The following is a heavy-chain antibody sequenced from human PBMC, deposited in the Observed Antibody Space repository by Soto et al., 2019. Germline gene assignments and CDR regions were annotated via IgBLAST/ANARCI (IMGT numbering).Heavy chain of an antibody. V-gene: IGHV4-59*01. J-gene: IGHJ5*02. CDR1: GGPISGYY. CDR2: VYDGST. Sequence: SETLSLTCTVSGGPISGYYWSWIRQPPGKGLEWIGYVYDGSTNYNPSLRSRVTISVDTSKNYFSLKVNSVTAADTAVYYCARHGVHSSGWAGPWGQGTLVTVSS. D-gene: IGHD6-19*01. CDR3: ARHGVHSSGWAGP.